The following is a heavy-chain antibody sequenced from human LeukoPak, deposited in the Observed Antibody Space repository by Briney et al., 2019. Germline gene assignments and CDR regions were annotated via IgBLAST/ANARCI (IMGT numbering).Heavy chain of an antibody. D-gene: IGHD6-19*01. CDR3: ARGVAVAGTSLSY. Sequence: EASVKVSCKASGYTFTGYYMHWVRQAPRQGLEWMGWINPNSGGTNYAQKFQGRVTMTRDTSISTAYMELSRLRSDDTAVYYCARGVAVAGTSLSYWGQGTLVTVSS. CDR2: INPNSGGT. J-gene: IGHJ4*02. CDR1: GYTFTGYY. V-gene: IGHV1-2*02.